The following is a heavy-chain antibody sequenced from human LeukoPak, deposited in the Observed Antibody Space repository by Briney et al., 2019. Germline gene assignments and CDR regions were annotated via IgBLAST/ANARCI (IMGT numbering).Heavy chain of an antibody. CDR1: GGSISGYY. V-gene: IGHV4-59*01. J-gene: IGHJ5*02. CDR3: ARRVAVVGSNWFDP. CDR2: IYSSGSP. Sequence: PSGTLSLTCTVSGGSISGYYWSRIRQPPGKGLEWIGYIYSSGSPNYTPSLKSRVTISVDTSKNQFSLMLKSVTAADTAVYYCARRVAVVGSNWFDPWGQGTLVTVSS. D-gene: IGHD6-13*01.